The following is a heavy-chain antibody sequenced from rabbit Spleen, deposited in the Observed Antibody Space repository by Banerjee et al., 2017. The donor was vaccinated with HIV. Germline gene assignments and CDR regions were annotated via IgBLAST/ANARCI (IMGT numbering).Heavy chain of an antibody. D-gene: IGHD1-1*01. Sequence: EQLEESGGGLVKPGASLTLTCTVSGFSFSSNWICWVRQAPGKGLEWIACIDTNDGDTDYANWPKGRFTISKTSSTTVTLQMTSLTAADTATYFCARNYVNAFDPWGPGPLVPVS. CDR3: ARNYVNAFDP. J-gene: IGHJ2*01. CDR2: IDTNDGDT. CDR1: GFSFSSNW. V-gene: IGHV1S45*01.